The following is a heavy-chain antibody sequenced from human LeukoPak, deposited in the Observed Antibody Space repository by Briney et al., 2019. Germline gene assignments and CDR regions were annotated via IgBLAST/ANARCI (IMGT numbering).Heavy chain of an antibody. CDR3: ARGRGNYDFWSGYYSDWFAP. CDR2: INHSGST. V-gene: IGHV4-34*01. J-gene: IGHJ5*02. CDR1: GGSFSGYY. Sequence: SETLSLTCAVYGGSFSGYYWSWLRQPPGKGLEWVGEINHSGSTNYNPSLKSRVTISVDTSKNQFSLKLSSVTAADTAVYYCARGRGNYDFWSGYYSDWFAPWGQGTLVTVSS. D-gene: IGHD3-3*01.